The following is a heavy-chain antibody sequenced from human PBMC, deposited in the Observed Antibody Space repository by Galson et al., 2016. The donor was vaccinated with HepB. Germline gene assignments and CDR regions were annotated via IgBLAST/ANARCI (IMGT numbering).Heavy chain of an antibody. CDR2: INWNSRSL. V-gene: IGHV3-9*01. D-gene: IGHD2-8*01. Sequence: SLRLSCAASGFSFEDHGMHWVRQAPGKGLEWVSSINWNSRSLDYADSVRGRFTISRDNAKNSLYLQMNSLRAEDTALYYCARLGPTCSNGVCHLSYYYFYGLDVWGQGTTVTVSS. J-gene: IGHJ6*02. CDR3: ARLGPTCSNGVCHLSYYYFYGLDV. CDR1: GFSFEDHG.